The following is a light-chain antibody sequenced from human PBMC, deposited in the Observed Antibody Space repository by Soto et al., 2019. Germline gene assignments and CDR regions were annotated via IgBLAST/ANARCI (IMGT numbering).Light chain of an antibody. Sequence: EIVMTQSPAALSVSPGERATLSCRASQSVSSNLAWYQQKPGQAPRLLIYGASTRATGIPVRFSGSGSGTDSPLTISSLQSEDFAVYSCRQYNNWPSFTFGPGTKVDIK. V-gene: IGKV3-15*01. CDR1: QSVSSN. CDR2: GAS. J-gene: IGKJ3*01. CDR3: RQYNNWPSFT.